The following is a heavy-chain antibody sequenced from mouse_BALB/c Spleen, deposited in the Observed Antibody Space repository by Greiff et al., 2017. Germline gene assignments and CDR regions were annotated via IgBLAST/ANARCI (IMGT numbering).Heavy chain of an antibody. CDR1: GFNITDYY. J-gene: IGHJ3*01. CDR3: NARGYGKAWFAY. V-gene: IGHV14-4*02. CDR2: IDPENGAT. D-gene: IGHD2-1*01. Sequence: EVQLQQSGAELVRSGASVKLSCTASGFNITDYYMHWVKQRPEQGLEWIGWIDPENGATEYAPKFQGKATMTADTSSNTAYLQLSSLTSEDTAVYYGNARGYGKAWFAYWGQGTLVTVSA.